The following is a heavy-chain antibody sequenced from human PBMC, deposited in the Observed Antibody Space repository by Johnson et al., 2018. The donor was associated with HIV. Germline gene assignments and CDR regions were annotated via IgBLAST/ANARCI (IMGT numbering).Heavy chain of an antibody. Sequence: QVQLVESGGGVVQPGRSLRLSCAASGFTFSSYAMHWVRQAPGKGLEWVAVISYDGSNNYYADSVKGRFTISSDNSKNTLYLQMNSLRAEDTAVYYCARVAVLWFRDTNAFDIWGQGTMVTVSS. D-gene: IGHD3-10*01. J-gene: IGHJ3*02. CDR1: GFTFSSYA. V-gene: IGHV3-30*04. CDR3: ARVAVLWFRDTNAFDI. CDR2: ISYDGSNN.